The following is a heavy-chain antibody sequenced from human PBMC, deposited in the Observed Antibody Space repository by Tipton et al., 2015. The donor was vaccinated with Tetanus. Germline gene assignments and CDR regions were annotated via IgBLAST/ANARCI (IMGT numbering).Heavy chain of an antibody. J-gene: IGHJ5*02. CDR1: GFTFSSQW. CDR3: AKDLASRGWFDP. CDR2: ISGTGTTV. V-gene: IGHV3-48*02. Sequence: GSLRLSCAASGFTFSSQWMSWVRQAPGKGLEWVSHISGTGTTVDYADSVKGRFTISRDNAKNSLHLQMNSLRDEDTAIYYCAKDLASRGWFDPWGQGTLVSVSS.